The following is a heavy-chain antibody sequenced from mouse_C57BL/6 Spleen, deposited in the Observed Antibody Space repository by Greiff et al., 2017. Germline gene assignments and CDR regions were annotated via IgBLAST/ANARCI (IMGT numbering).Heavy chain of an antibody. CDR2: IWTGGGT. CDR3: ARKGLTAQATHYYYAMDY. J-gene: IGHJ4*01. V-gene: IGHV2-9-1*01. Sequence: VMLVESGPGLVAPSQSLSITCTVSGFSLTSYAISWVRQPPGKGLEWLGVIWTGGGTNYNSALKSRLSISKDNSKSQVFLKMNSLQTDDTARYYCARKGLTAQATHYYYAMDYWGQGTSVTVSS. D-gene: IGHD3-2*02. CDR1: GFSLTSYA.